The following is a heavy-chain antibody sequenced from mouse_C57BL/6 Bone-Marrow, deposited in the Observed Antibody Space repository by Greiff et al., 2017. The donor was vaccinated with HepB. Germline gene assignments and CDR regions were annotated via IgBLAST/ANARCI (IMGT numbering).Heavy chain of an antibody. D-gene: IGHD1-1*01. J-gene: IGHJ3*01. V-gene: IGHV5-2*01. Sequence: EVMLVESGGGLVQPGESLKLSCESNEYEFPSHDMSWVRKTPEKRLELVAAINSDGGSTYYPDTMERRFIISRDNTKKTLYLQMSSLRSEDTALYYCARPIFITTVGGFAYWGQGTLVTVSA. CDR2: INSDGGST. CDR3: ARPIFITTVGGFAY. CDR1: EYEFPSHD.